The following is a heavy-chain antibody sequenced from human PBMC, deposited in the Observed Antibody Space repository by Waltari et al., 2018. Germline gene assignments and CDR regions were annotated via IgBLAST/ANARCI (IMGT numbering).Heavy chain of an antibody. CDR1: GSRVSTNF. V-gene: IGHV3-53*02. J-gene: IGHJ4*02. Sequence: EVQLVETGGALIQPGGSLSVSCVASGSRVSTNFMNWVRQAPGKGLEWVSVIHPGGSSFYADSVKGRFTISRDNSKNTVFLQMNNLRVEDTAVYYCVRGRTGSPQYFDYWGQGTLVPVSS. D-gene: IGHD3-10*01. CDR2: IHPGGSS. CDR3: VRGRTGSPQYFDY.